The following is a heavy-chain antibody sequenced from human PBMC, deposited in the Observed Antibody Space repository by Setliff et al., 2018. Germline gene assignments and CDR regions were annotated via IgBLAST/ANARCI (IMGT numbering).Heavy chain of an antibody. J-gene: IGHJ6*02. CDR2: IYHNGTT. CDR1: GGSISPYF. CDR3: ARDRSAYNYGLDV. Sequence: SETLSLTCTVSGGSISPYFWSWVRQPPGKGLEWIGYIYHNGTTNYSPSLKGRVIISVDASKNRLSLQLNSVTPADTAVYYCARDRSAYNYGLDVWGQGTTVTVSS. V-gene: IGHV4-59*01.